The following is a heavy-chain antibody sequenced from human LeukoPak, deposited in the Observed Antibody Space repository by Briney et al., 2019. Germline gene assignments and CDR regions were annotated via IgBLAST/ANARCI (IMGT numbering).Heavy chain of an antibody. Sequence: SVKVSCKASGGTFSTFTINWVRQAPGQGLEWMGGIIPIFGTAYYAQHFQGRVTITADESASTAYMEVRSLRSEDTAVYYCARDRGYCTRTNCYRGWFDPWGQGTLVTVSS. CDR3: ARDRGYCTRTNCYRGWFDP. J-gene: IGHJ5*02. CDR2: IIPIFGTA. V-gene: IGHV1-69*01. CDR1: GGTFSTFT. D-gene: IGHD2-2*02.